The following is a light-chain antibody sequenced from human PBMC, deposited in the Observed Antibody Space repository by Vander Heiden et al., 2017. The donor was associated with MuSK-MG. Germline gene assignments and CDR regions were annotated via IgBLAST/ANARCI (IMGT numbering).Light chain of an antibody. CDR1: QSISSY. CDR3: QQSDSTPTT. Sequence: DIQMTQSPSSLSASVGDRVTITCRASQSISSYLNWYQQKPGKAPKLLIYAASSLQSGVPSRFSGSGSGTDFTLTISRLQPEDFATYYCQQSDSTPTTFGQGTLMEIK. J-gene: IGKJ5*01. V-gene: IGKV1-39*01. CDR2: AAS.